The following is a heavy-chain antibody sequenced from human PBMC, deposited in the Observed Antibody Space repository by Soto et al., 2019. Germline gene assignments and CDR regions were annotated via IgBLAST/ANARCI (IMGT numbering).Heavy chain of an antibody. Sequence: QVQLVESGGGVVQPGRSLRLSCAASGFTFSSYGMHWVRQAPGKGLEWVAVIWYDGSNKYYADSVKGRFTISRDNSKNTLYLQMNSLRAEDTAVYYCARASARVLRHAFDIWGQGTMVTVSS. V-gene: IGHV3-33*01. CDR1: GFTFSSYG. CDR3: ARASARVLRHAFDI. J-gene: IGHJ3*02. CDR2: IWYDGSNK.